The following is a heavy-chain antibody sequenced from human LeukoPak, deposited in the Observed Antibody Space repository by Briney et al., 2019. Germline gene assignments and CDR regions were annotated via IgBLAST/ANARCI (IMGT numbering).Heavy chain of an antibody. J-gene: IGHJ3*01. CDR1: GFTFSSYW. D-gene: IGHD2-2*01. Sequence: PGGSLRLSCAASGFTFSSYWMHWVRQAPGKGLEWVARIWYDGSSKYYADSVKGRFTISRDNAKNTLYLQMNSLRAEDTAVYYCARSDFNRYQLLPRAFDVWGQGTMVTVSS. CDR2: IWYDGSSK. V-gene: IGHV3-33*01. CDR3: ARSDFNRYQLLPRAFDV.